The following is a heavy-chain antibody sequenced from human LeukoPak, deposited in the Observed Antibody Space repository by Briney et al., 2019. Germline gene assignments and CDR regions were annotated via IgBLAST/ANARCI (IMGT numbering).Heavy chain of an antibody. V-gene: IGHV4-61*02. J-gene: IGHJ4*02. CDR3: ARDSYSSGWYSRGFDY. CDR2: IYTSGST. CDR1: GGSISSGSYY. Sequence: SQTLSLTCTVSGGSISSGSYYWSWIRQPAGKGLEWIGRIYTSGSTNYNPSLKSRVTISVDTSKNQFSPKLSSVTAADTAVYYCARDSYSSGWYSRGFDYWGQGTLVTVSS. D-gene: IGHD6-19*01.